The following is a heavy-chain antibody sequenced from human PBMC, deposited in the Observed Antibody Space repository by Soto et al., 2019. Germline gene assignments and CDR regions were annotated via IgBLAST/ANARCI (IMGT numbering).Heavy chain of an antibody. CDR2: IIPIFGTA. J-gene: IGHJ4*02. V-gene: IGHV1-69*12. CDR3: AREIDGYKLDSFDY. Sequence: QVQLVQSGAEVKKPGSSVKVSCKASGGTFSSYAISWVRQAPGQGLEWMGGIIPIFGTANYAQQFQGRGTITADESTSTAYMELSSLRTEDTAVYYCAREIDGYKLDSFDYWGQGTLVTVSS. D-gene: IGHD5-12*01. CDR1: GGTFSSYA.